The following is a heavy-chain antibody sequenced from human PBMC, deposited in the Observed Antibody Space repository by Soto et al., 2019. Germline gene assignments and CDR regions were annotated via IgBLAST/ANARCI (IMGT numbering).Heavy chain of an antibody. V-gene: IGHV3-23*05. CDR2: IYTSDVP. CDR3: TRDWERDAAAFFDY. Sequence: EVQLLESGGGLVQPGGSLRLSCAASGFTFTTYAMTWVRQAPGKGLEWVSGIYTSDVPKYADSVQGRFTISRDDSKSTLYLQMNSLRAEDTAVYYCTRDWERDAAAFFDYWGQGTLVTVSS. D-gene: IGHD3-3*02. J-gene: IGHJ4*02. CDR1: GFTFTTYA.